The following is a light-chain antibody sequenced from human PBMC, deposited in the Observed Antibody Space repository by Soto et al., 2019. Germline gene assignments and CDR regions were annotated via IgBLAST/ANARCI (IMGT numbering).Light chain of an antibody. CDR2: AAS. CDR1: QGIGTN. Sequence: VTSQSPPTLSVAPGERATLSCRASQGIGTNLAWYQQKPGKAPRLLIYAASTRATGVPGRFSGSGSGTEFTLTISSLQSEDFAVYYCQQYNRWPLTFGGGTKVDIK. J-gene: IGKJ4*01. CDR3: QQYNRWPLT. V-gene: IGKV3-15*01.